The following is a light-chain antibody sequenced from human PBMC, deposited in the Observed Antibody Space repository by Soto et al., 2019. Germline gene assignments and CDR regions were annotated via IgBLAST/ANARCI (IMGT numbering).Light chain of an antibody. CDR2: EGS. CDR3: CSYAGCIVL. CDR1: SSDVGSYNL. V-gene: IGLV2-23*01. J-gene: IGLJ7*01. Sequence: QSALTQPASVSGSPGQSITISCTGTSSDVGSYNLVSWYQQHPGKAPKLMIYEGSKRPSGVSNRFSGSKSGNTASLTISGLQAEDEADYYCCSYAGCIVLFGGGTQLTVL.